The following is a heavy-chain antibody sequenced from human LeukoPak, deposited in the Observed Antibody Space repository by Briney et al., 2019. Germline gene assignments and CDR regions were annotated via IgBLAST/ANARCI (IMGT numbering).Heavy chain of an antibody. J-gene: IGHJ4*02. CDR2: IKQDGSEK. CDR1: GFTFSSYW. CDR3: ARDNRYFDWLRTVNYFDY. Sequence: GGSLRLSCAASGFTFSSYWMSWVRQAPGKGLEWVANIKQDGSEKYYVDSVKGRFTISRDNAKNSLYLQMNSLRAEDTAVYYCARDNRYFDWLRTVNYFDYWGQGTLVTVSS. V-gene: IGHV3-7*01. D-gene: IGHD3-9*01.